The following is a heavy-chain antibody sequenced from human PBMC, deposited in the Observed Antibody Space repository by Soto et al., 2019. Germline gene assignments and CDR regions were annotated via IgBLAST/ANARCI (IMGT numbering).Heavy chain of an antibody. V-gene: IGHV1-46*01. CDR2: INPRSGNA. CDR1: RYLFTSHN. J-gene: IGHJ4*03. D-gene: IGHD6-13*01. Sequence: QVQLVQSGAEVKEPGASVTVSCKASRYLFTSHNIHWVREAPGQGLEWMGEINPRSGNAGYNQKFKCRVTMTTDTSTTTIYMTLSSLRSEDTAVYYCGRIAGPGLTYFDFWGQGTPVTVSS. CDR3: GRIAGPGLTYFDF.